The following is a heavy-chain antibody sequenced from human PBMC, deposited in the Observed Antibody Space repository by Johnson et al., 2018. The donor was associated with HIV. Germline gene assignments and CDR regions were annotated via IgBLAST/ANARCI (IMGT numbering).Heavy chain of an antibody. V-gene: IGHV3-30-3*01. D-gene: IGHD3-10*01. CDR2: ISYDGNNR. CDR3: AVLCSGCADAFDM. J-gene: IGHJ3*02. CDR1: GFTFSSYA. Sequence: QVQLVESGGGVVQPGRSLRLSCAASGFTFSSYAMHWVRQAPGKGLEWVAVISYDGNNRYYADSVKGRFTISRDNAKNSLYLQMNSLRAEDRAVYYCAVLCSGCADAFDMWGQGTMVTVS.